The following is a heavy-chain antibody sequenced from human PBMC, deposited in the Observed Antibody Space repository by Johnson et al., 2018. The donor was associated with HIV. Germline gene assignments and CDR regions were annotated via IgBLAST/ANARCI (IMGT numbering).Heavy chain of an antibody. V-gene: IGHV3-53*01. J-gene: IGHJ3*02. D-gene: IGHD2-15*01. CDR2: IYSGGST. Sequence: VQLVESGGGLIQPGGSLRLSCAASGFTVSSNYMSWVRQAPGKGLEWVSVIYSGGSTSYADSVQGRFTISRANSKNTLYLQMTSLRASDTAVYYCARGAALPAAFDIWGQGTMVTVSS. CDR3: ARGAALPAAFDI. CDR1: GFTVSSNY.